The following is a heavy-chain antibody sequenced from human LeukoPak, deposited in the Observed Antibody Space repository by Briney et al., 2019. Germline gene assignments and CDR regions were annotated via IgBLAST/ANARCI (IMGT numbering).Heavy chain of an antibody. J-gene: IGHJ6*02. CDR3: ARAGWNDVLSYYYYGMDV. CDR2: IYYSGST. D-gene: IGHD1-1*01. CDR1: GGSISSYY. V-gene: IGHV4-59*01. Sequence: SETLSLTCTVSGGSISSYYWSWIRQPPGKGLEWIGYIYYSGSTNYNPSLKSRVTISVDTSKNQLSLKLSSVTAADTAVYYCARAGWNDVLSYYYYGMDVWGQGTTVTVSS.